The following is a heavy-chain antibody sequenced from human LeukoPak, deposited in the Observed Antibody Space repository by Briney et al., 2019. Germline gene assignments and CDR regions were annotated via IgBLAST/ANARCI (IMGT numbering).Heavy chain of an antibody. V-gene: IGHV3-33*01. D-gene: IGHD4-23*01. Sequence: GTSLRLSCVASGFSFRNYGMHWVRQAPGKGLEWVAVIWYDGSKKYYADSVKGRFTISRDNPKNTLYLQMNSLRADDTAVYYCARRDGDNDRGFDYWGQGTLVTVSS. CDR3: ARRDGDNDRGFDY. J-gene: IGHJ4*02. CDR2: IWYDGSKK. CDR1: GFSFRNYG.